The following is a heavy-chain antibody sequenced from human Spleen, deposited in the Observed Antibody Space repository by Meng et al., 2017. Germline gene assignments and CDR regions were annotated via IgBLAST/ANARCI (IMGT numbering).Heavy chain of an antibody. J-gene: IGHJ4*02. V-gene: IGHV4-4*02. CDR3: ARGPTTMAHDFAY. D-gene: IGHD4-11*01. CDR2: INHSGST. Sequence: VHLRGMAPGRGRRSGTRSLTCAASGGSISSSNWRSWARRPSGKGLEWIGEINHSGSTNYNPSLESRANISVDTSQNNLSLKLSSVTAADSAVYYCARGPTTMAHDFAYWGQGTLVTVSS. CDR1: GGSISSSNW.